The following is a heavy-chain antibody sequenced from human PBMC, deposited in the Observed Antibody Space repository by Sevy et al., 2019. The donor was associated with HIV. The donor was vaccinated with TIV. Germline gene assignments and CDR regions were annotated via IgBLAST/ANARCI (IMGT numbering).Heavy chain of an antibody. J-gene: IGHJ5*02. V-gene: IGHV4-59*01. CDR2: IYYPGST. Sequence: SETLSLTCTVSGGSISAYYWSWIRQPPGKPLEYIGYIYYPGSTNYNPSLKSRVTISVDTSKNQFSLKLNSVTAADTAVYFCARAPPVRSGDDSLNWFDPWGQGTLVTVSS. CDR1: GGSISAYY. D-gene: IGHD5-12*01. CDR3: ARAPPVRSGDDSLNWFDP.